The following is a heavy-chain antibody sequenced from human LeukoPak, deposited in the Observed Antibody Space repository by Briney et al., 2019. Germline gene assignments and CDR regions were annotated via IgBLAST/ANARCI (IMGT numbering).Heavy chain of an antibody. J-gene: IGHJ6*03. CDR2: ISSSGSTK. V-gene: IGHV3-48*03. CDR1: GFTFSSYE. Sequence: GGSLRLSCAASGFTFSSYEINWVRQAPGKGLEWISYISSSGSTKYYADSVKGRFTISRDNSKNTLYLQMNSLRAEDTAVYYCAKVAKYYYGSGTLGYYYYYMDVWGKGTTVTVSS. D-gene: IGHD3-10*01. CDR3: AKVAKYYYGSGTLGYYYYYMDV.